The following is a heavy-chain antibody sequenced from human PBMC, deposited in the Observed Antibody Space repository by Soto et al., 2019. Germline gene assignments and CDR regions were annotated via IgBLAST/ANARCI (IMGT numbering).Heavy chain of an antibody. Sequence: QVQLVQSGAEVKKPGASVKVSCTASGYTFTSYGISWVRQAPGQGLEWMGWISAYNGNTNYAQKLQGRVTMTTDTFTSTAYMELRSLRSDDTAVYYCAREGGSSWYDYYYYYGMDVWGQGTTVTVSS. D-gene: IGHD6-13*01. V-gene: IGHV1-18*01. CDR1: GYTFTSYG. CDR3: AREGGSSWYDYYYYYGMDV. J-gene: IGHJ6*02. CDR2: ISAYNGNT.